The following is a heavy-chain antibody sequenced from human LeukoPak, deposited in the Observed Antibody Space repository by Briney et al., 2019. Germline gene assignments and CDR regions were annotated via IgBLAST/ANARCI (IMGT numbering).Heavy chain of an antibody. D-gene: IGHD6-6*01. Sequence: GGSLRLSCAASGFTVSSNYMSWVRQAPGKGLEWVSVIYSGGSTYYADSVKGRFTISRDNSKNTLYLQMNSLRAEDTAVYYCARGSIAARRYDYWGQGTLVTVSP. CDR3: ARGSIAARRYDY. CDR2: IYSGGST. J-gene: IGHJ4*02. CDR1: GFTVSSNY. V-gene: IGHV3-53*01.